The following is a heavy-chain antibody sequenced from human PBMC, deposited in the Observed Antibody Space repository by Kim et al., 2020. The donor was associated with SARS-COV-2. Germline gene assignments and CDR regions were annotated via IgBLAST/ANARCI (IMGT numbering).Heavy chain of an antibody. Sequence: KGRFTISRDNAKNSLYLQMNSLRAEDTAVYYCVRDSALYVGATKGGWFDPWGQGTLVTVSS. D-gene: IGHD1-26*01. V-gene: IGHV3-11*06. CDR3: VRDSALYVGATKGGWFDP. J-gene: IGHJ5*02.